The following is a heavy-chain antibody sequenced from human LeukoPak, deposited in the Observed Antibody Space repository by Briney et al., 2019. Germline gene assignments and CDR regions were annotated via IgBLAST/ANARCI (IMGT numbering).Heavy chain of an antibody. Sequence: ASVKVSCKASGYTFTSYYMHWVRQAPGQGLEWMGIINPSGGSTSYAQKFQGRVTMTRDTSTSTVYMGLSSLRSEDTAVYYCARDVREPAATSYGMDVWGQGTTVTVSS. CDR2: INPSGGST. D-gene: IGHD2-2*01. CDR3: ARDVREPAATSYGMDV. V-gene: IGHV1-46*01. CDR1: GYTFTSYY. J-gene: IGHJ6*02.